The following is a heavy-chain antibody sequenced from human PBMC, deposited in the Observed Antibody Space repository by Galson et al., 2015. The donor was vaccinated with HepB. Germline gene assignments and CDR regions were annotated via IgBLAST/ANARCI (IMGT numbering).Heavy chain of an antibody. CDR1: GFSLSTRGVG. V-gene: IGHV2-5*02. Sequence: PALVKPTQTLTLTCTFSGFSLSTRGVGVGWIRQPPGKALEWLALIYWDDDKRYSPSLKSRLTITKDTSKNQVVLTMTNMDPVDTATYYCAHRSIAAAGREYWGQGTLVTVSS. J-gene: IGHJ4*02. CDR3: AHRSIAAAGREY. CDR2: IYWDDDK. D-gene: IGHD6-13*01.